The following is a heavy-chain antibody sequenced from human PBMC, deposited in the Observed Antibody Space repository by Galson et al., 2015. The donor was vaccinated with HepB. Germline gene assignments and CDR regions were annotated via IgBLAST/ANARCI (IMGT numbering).Heavy chain of an antibody. CDR1: GYTFTSYY. CDR2: INPSGGST. D-gene: IGHD1-26*01. V-gene: IGHV1-46*01. J-gene: IGHJ4*02. CDR3: AKGGATYYFDY. Sequence: SVKVSCKASGYTFTSYYMHWVRQAPRQGLEWMGIINPSGGSTSYAQKFQGRVTMTRDTSTSTVYMELSRLRAEDTALYYCAKGGATYYFDYWGQGTLVTVSS.